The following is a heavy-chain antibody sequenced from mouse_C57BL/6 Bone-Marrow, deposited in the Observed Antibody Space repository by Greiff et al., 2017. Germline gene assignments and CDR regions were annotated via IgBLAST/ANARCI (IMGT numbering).Heavy chain of an antibody. CDR3: TRSLFCYGTNY. V-gene: IGHV14-2*01. Sequence: VQLQQSGAELVKPGASVKLSCTASGFNIKDYYIHWVKQRTEQGLEWIGRIDPEDGETKYAPKFKDKATITADTSSNTAYLQLSSLTSEDTAVYDYTRSLFCYGTNYWGQGTTLTVSS. J-gene: IGHJ2*01. D-gene: IGHD1-1*01. CDR1: GFNIKDYY. CDR2: IDPEDGET.